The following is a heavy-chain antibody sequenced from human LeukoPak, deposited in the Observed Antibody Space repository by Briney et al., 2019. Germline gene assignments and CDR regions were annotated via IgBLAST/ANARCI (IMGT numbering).Heavy chain of an antibody. D-gene: IGHD6-19*01. J-gene: IGHJ4*02. Sequence: TSETLSLTCTVSGGSISSYCWSWIRQPPGKGLEWIGYIYYSGSTNYNPSLKSRVTISVDTSKNQFSLKLSSVTAADTAVYYCARAGYSSGWYYFDYWGQGTLVTVSS. V-gene: IGHV4-59*01. CDR3: ARAGYSSGWYYFDY. CDR2: IYYSGST. CDR1: GGSISSYC.